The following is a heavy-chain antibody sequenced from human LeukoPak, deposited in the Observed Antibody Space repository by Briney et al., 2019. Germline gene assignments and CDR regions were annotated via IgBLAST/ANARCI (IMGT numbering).Heavy chain of an antibody. Sequence: SETLSLTCTVSGGSISSYYWSWIRQPPGKGLEWIGYIYYSGSTNYNPSLKSRVTMSVDTSKNQFSLKLSSVTAADTAVYYCARVGRYGSWFDPWGQGTLVTVSS. D-gene: IGHD2-15*01. V-gene: IGHV4-59*12. CDR3: ARVGRYGSWFDP. CDR1: GGSISSYY. J-gene: IGHJ5*02. CDR2: IYYSGST.